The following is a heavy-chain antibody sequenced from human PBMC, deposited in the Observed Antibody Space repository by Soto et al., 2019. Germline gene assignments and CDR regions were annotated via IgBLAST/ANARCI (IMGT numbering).Heavy chain of an antibody. D-gene: IGHD4-17*01. CDR3: ARVNYGDYYYGMDV. J-gene: IGHJ6*02. V-gene: IGHV4-61*01. Sequence: KTSETLSLTCSVSGGSISSGYSYWTWIRQPPGKGLEWIGYISYTGSANYNASLKSRLTISVDTSKNQFSLKLSSVTAADTALYYCARVNYGDYYYGMDVWGQGTTVTAS. CDR1: GGSISSGYSY. CDR2: ISYTGSA.